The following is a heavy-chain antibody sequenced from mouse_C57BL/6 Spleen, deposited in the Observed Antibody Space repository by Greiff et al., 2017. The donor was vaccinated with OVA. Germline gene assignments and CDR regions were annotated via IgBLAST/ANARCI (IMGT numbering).Heavy chain of an antibody. CDR3: ARNYDYGYYFDY. D-gene: IGHD2-4*01. V-gene: IGHV1-50*01. Sequence: QVQLQQPGAELVKPGASVKLSCKASGYTFTSYWMQWVKQRPGQGLEWIGEIDPSDSYTNYNQKFKGKATLTVDTSSSTAYMQLSSLTSEDSAVYYCARNYDYGYYFDYWGQGTTLTVSS. J-gene: IGHJ2*01. CDR1: GYTFTSYW. CDR2: IDPSDSYT.